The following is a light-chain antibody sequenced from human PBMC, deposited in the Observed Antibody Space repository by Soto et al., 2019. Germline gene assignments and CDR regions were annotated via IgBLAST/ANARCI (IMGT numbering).Light chain of an antibody. CDR1: QDISTN. CDR3: QQYDNWLRT. V-gene: IGKV3-15*01. J-gene: IGKJ1*01. Sequence: EIVMTQSPATLSVSPGERATLSCRASQDISTNLAWYQQKPGQAPRLLIYGASTRATGIPARFSGSGSGTEVTLTISSLQSEDFAVYYCQQYDNWLRTFGQGTKVDMK. CDR2: GAS.